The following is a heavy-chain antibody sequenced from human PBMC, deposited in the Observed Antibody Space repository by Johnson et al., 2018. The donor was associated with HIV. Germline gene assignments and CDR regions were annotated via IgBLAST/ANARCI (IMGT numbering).Heavy chain of an antibody. CDR3: ARGCGGDCANQEAFDI. D-gene: IGHD2-21*02. CDR1: GFTFSDYY. Sequence: QVQLMESGGGVVQPGTSLRLSCVPSGFTFSDYYMNWVRQAPGKGLEWLSYISSSGTAKYYADSVKGRFTISRDNAKNSLYLQMNSLRAGDTAVYYCARGCGGDCANQEAFDIWGQGTMVTVSS. V-gene: IGHV3-11*04. CDR2: ISSSGTAK. J-gene: IGHJ3*02.